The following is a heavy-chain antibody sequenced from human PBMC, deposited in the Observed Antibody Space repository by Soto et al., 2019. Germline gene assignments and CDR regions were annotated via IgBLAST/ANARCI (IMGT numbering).Heavy chain of an antibody. D-gene: IGHD4-4*01. V-gene: IGHV2-5*02. Sequence: QITLKESGPTLVKPTQTLTLTCTFSGFSLSTSGVGVGWIRQPPGKALEWLALIYWDDDKRYSPSLKSRLTIXKXXSKNQVVLTMTNMDPVDTATYYCAHTRYRNYIFDYWGQGTLVTVSS. CDR3: AHTRYRNYIFDY. J-gene: IGHJ4*02. CDR2: IYWDDDK. CDR1: GFSLSTSGVG.